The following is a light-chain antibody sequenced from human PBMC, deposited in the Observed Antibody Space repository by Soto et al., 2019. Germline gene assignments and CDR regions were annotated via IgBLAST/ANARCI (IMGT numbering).Light chain of an antibody. CDR2: DAS. J-gene: IGKJ3*01. Sequence: EVVLTQSPDTLSLSPGERATLSCRASQGVTTFLAWYQQKPGQAPRLLIYDASNRATGIPARFSGSGSGTDFTLTISSLEPEDFAVYYCQHRSSWPGAFGPGTKVDIK. CDR3: QHRSSWPGA. CDR1: QGVTTF. V-gene: IGKV3-11*01.